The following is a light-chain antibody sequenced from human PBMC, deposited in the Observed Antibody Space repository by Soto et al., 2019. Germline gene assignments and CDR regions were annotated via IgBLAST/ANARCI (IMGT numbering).Light chain of an antibody. J-gene: IGKJ1*01. V-gene: IGKV4-1*01. CDR1: QSIFYSSNNKNY. CDR3: QQYYSAPTWT. Sequence: DIVMTQSPDSLAVSLGERATINCKSSQSIFYSSNNKNYLAWFQQKPGQPPKLLIYWASNRESGVPDRFSGSGSGTDFTLTLSGLQAEDVAVYYCQQYYSAPTWTFGQGTKVEIK. CDR2: WAS.